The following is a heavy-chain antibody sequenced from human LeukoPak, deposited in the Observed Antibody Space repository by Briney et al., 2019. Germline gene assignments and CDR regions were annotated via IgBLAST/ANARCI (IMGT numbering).Heavy chain of an antibody. CDR2: IYYSGST. Sequence: SETLSLTCTVSGGSISSSSYYWGWVRQPPGKGLEWIGSIYYSGSTYYNPSLKSRVTISVDTSKNQFSLKLSSVTAADTAVYYCARDVYYYDSSGYYWYYYYYMDVWGKGTTVTVSS. CDR3: ARDVYYYDSSGYYWYYYYYMDV. D-gene: IGHD3-22*01. J-gene: IGHJ6*03. CDR1: GGSISSSSYY. V-gene: IGHV4-39*07.